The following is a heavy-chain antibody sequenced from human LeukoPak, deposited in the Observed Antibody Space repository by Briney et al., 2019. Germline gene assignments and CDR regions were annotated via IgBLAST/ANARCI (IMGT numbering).Heavy chain of an antibody. CDR1: GYTFTGYY. CDR2: INPNSGGT. V-gene: IGHV1-2*02. CDR3: ARGGSSTSRPDDY. Sequence: ASVKVSCKASGYTFTGYYMHWVRQAPGQGLEWMGWINPNSGGTNYAQKSQGRVTMTRDTSISTAYMELSRLRSDDTAVYYCARGGSSTSRPDDYWGQGTLVTVSS. J-gene: IGHJ4*02. D-gene: IGHD2-2*01.